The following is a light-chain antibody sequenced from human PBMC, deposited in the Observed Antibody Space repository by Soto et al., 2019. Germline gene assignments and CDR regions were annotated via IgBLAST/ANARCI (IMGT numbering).Light chain of an antibody. CDR2: GAS. CDR1: QSVSSN. Sequence: EIVMTQSPATLSVSPGERATRSCRASQSVSSNLAWYQQKPGQAPRLLIYGASTRATGIPARFSGSGSGTEFTLTISRLQSEDFAVYYCQQYHNWPRTFGQGTKVEIK. CDR3: QQYHNWPRT. V-gene: IGKV3-15*01. J-gene: IGKJ1*01.